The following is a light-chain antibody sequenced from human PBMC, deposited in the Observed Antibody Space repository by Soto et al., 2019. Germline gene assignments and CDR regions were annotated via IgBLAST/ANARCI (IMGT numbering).Light chain of an antibody. CDR1: QSVSSSY. V-gene: IGKV3-20*01. CDR3: QQYGSSSSVA. CDR2: GAS. Sequence: EIVLTQSPGTLSLSPGEIATLSCSASQSVSSSYLAWYQQKPGQAPRLLIYGASSRATGIPDRFSGSGSGTDFTLTISRLEPEDFAVYYCQQYGSSSSVAFGQGTKVDIK. J-gene: IGKJ1*01.